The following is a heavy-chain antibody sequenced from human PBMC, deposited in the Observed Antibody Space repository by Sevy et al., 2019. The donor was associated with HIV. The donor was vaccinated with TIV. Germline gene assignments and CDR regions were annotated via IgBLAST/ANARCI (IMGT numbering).Heavy chain of an antibody. CDR2: ISYDGSSK. CDR3: AKDENCIFGGVTDPVAFDI. Sequence: GGSLRLSCAASGFTFSSYGMHWVRQAPGKGLEWVAVISYDGSSKYYADSVMGRFTISRDNSKNTLYLQMNSLRAEDTAVYYCAKDENCIFGGVTDPVAFDIWGQGTMVTVSS. D-gene: IGHD3-3*02. J-gene: IGHJ3*02. V-gene: IGHV3-30*18. CDR1: GFTFSSYG.